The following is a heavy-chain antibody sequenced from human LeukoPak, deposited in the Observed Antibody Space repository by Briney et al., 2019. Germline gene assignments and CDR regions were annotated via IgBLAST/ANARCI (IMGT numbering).Heavy chain of an antibody. CDR3: ARGVPAAILGTSHDYYFDY. D-gene: IGHD2-2*01. CDR1: GYSFTSYW. V-gene: IGHV5-51*01. J-gene: IGHJ4*02. CDR2: IYPGDSDT. Sequence: GESLKISCKGSGYSFTSYWIGWVRQMPGKGLEWMGIIYPGDSDTRYSPSFQGQVTISADKSISTAYLQWRSLKASDTAMYYCARGVPAAILGTSHDYYFDYWGQGTLVTVSS.